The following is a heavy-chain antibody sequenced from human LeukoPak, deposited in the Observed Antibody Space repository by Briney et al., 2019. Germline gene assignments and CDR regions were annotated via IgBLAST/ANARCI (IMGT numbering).Heavy chain of an antibody. CDR1: GYSITSTYW. D-gene: IGHD3-22*01. V-gene: IGHV4-38-2*01. CDR2: LHHSGST. CDR3: ARVGGDDSTGHYSVDY. Sequence: PSETLSLTCAVSGYSITSTYWRGWIRQTPGRGLGWIGILHHSGSTSYSPSLKSRVTIPVDTSKNQFSLRLSSVTAADTAVYYCARVGGDDSTGHYSVDYWGQGTLVTVSS. J-gene: IGHJ4*02.